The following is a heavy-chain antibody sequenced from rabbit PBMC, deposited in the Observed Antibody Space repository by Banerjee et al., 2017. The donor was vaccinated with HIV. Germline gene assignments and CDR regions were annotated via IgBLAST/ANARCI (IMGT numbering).Heavy chain of an antibody. Sequence: QEQLEESGGDLVKPGASLTLTCTASGFDFSSYYYMCWVRQAPGKGLEWIAAIYAGSSGNTYYPSWAKGRFTISKTSSTTVTLQMTRLTAADTATYFCAREDYGGYGSGYLKLWGPGTLVTVS. D-gene: IGHD2-1*01. V-gene: IGHV1S45*01. CDR3: AREDYGGYGSGYLKL. J-gene: IGHJ4*01. CDR2: IYAGSSGNT. CDR1: GFDFSSYYY.